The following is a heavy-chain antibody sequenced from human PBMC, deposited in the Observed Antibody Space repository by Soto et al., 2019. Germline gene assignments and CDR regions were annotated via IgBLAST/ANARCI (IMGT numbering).Heavy chain of an antibody. J-gene: IGHJ6*02. CDR2: ITSSSDYT. Sequence: QEQLVESGGGLVRPGGSLRLSCAASGFTFSAYYMTWMRQAPGKGLEWVSYITSSSDYTNYAGSVKGRFTISRDNAKNSLYLQMNSLRVEVTAVYECVRQYYYGMDVWGQGTTVTVSS. V-gene: IGHV3-11*05. CDR1: GFTFSAYY. CDR3: VRQYYYGMDV.